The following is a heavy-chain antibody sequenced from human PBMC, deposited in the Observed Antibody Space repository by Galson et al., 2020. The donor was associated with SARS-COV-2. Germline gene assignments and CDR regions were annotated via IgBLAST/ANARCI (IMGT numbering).Heavy chain of an antibody. Sequence: NSGGSLRLSCEASGFNFSDYTMNWVRQAPGQGLEWVSSISSRSTYIYSADSVKGRFTISRDNAKNSLYLQMNSLRAEDTALYYCAKSGDIVLMGGGPYYMDVWGKGTTVTVSS. D-gene: IGHD2-8*01. CDR1: GFNFSDYT. V-gene: IGHV3-21*04. CDR2: ISSRSTYI. CDR3: AKSGDIVLMGGGPYYMDV. J-gene: IGHJ6*03.